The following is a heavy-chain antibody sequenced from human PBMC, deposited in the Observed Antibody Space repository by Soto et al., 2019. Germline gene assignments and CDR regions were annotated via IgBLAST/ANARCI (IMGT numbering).Heavy chain of an antibody. Sequence: SETLSLTCAVYGGSFSGYYWSWIRQPPGKGLEWIGEINHSGSTNYNPSLKSRVTISVDTSKNQFSLKLSSVTAADTAVYYCARGTPSTVTTWGYYYYYYMDVWGKGTTVTVS. CDR1: GGSFSGYY. J-gene: IGHJ6*03. D-gene: IGHD4-4*01. CDR3: ARGTPSTVTTWGYYYYYYMDV. V-gene: IGHV4-34*01. CDR2: INHSGST.